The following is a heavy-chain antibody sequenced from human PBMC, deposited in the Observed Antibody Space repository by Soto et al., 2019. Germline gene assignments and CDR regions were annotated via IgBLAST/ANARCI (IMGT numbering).Heavy chain of an antibody. V-gene: IGHV1-24*01. Sequence: ASVKVSCKVSGTSLSGLPMHWVRQAPGKGLEWMGSLDYEEGERSFAHRFQCRLTVTEDTSTDTAYMELSSLMSEDTAVYYCAAGVTTFDYWGQGTLVTVSS. CDR2: LDYEEGER. J-gene: IGHJ4*02. D-gene: IGHD4-17*01. CDR3: AAGVTTFDY. CDR1: GTSLSGLP.